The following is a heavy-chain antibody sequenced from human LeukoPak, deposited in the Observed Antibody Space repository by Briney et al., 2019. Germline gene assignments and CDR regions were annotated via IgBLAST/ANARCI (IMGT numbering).Heavy chain of an antibody. V-gene: IGHV3-21*04. CDR3: AKNPAARGYSGYDSGY. J-gene: IGHJ4*02. Sequence: PGGSLRLSCAASGFTFSSYSMNWVRQAPGKGLEWVSSSSSSSSYIYYADSVKGRFTISRDNAKNSLYLQMNSLRAEDTAVYYCAKNPAARGYSGYDSGYWGQGTLVTVSS. CDR1: GFTFSSYS. CDR2: SSSSSSYI. D-gene: IGHD5-12*01.